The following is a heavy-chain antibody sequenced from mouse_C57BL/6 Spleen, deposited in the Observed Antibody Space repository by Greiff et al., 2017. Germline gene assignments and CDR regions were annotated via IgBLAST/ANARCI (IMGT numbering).Heavy chain of an antibody. CDR3: AKNEGSGYDDYYAMDD. Sequence: VQLQQSGPGLVQPSQSLSITCTVSGFSLTSDGVHWVRHSPGTGLERLGVVWRGGSTDYTAAFMSTLSITMDNSKSQVFFKMNSLQADDTAIYYGAKNEGSGYDDYYAMDDWGQGTTVTVSS. CDR2: VWRGGST. CDR1: GFSLTSDG. D-gene: IGHD2-2*01. V-gene: IGHV2-5*01. J-gene: IGHJ4*01.